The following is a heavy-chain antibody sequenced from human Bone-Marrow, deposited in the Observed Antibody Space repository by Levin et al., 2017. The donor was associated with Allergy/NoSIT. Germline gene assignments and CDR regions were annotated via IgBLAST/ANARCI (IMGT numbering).Heavy chain of an antibody. CDR1: GGSISSYY. Sequence: SETLSLTCTVSGGSISSYYWSWIRQPPGKGLEWIGYIYYSGSTNYNPSLKSRVTISVDTSKNRFSLKLSSVTAADTAVYFCARADLMTVYYIPTFDCWGQGTLVTVSS. V-gene: IGHV4-59*01. CDR3: ARADLMTVYYIPTFDC. J-gene: IGHJ4*02. D-gene: IGHD3-9*01. CDR2: IYYSGST.